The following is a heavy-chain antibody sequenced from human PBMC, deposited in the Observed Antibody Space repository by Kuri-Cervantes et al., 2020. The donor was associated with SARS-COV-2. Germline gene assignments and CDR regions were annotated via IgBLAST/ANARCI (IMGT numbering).Heavy chain of an antibody. J-gene: IGHJ3*02. V-gene: IGHV4-4*02. CDR1: GGSLTITNW. CDR2: IHHSGDT. CDR3: ARDTGYCGGDCSAFDI. Sequence: SETLSLTCAVSGGSLTITNWWSWVRQPPGKGLEWIGEIHHSGDTSYNSSLKSRVTISLDKSKNQFSLKLNSVTAADTAVYYCARDTGYCGGDCSAFDIWGQGTMVTVSS. D-gene: IGHD2-21*02.